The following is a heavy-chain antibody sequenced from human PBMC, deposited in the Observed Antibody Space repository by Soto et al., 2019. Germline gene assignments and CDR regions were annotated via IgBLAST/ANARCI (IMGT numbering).Heavy chain of an antibody. CDR1: GFTVSSNY. Sequence: EVQLVESGGGLIQPGGSLRLSCAASGFTVSSNYMSWVRQAPGKGLEWVSVIYSGGSTYYADSVQGRFTISRDNSKNTLDLQMNSRRAEDTAVYYCARDRVESGYPEYFQHWGQGTLVTVSS. J-gene: IGHJ1*01. CDR3: ARDRVESGYPEYFQH. D-gene: IGHD3-22*01. CDR2: IYSGGST. V-gene: IGHV3-53*01.